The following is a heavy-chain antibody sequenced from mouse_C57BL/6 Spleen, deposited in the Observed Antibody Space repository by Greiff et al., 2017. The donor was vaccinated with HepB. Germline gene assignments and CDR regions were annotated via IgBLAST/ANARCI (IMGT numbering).Heavy chain of an antibody. CDR3: ARGGGSSGRYYAMDY. D-gene: IGHD3-2*02. J-gene: IGHJ4*01. CDR2: INYDGSST. CDR1: GFTFSDYY. V-gene: IGHV5-16*01. Sequence: DVQLVESEGGLVQPGSSMKLSCTASGFTFSDYYMAWVRQVPEKGLEWVANINYDGSSTYYLDSLKSRFIISRDNAKNILYLQMSSLKSEDTATYYCARGGGSSGRYYAMDYWGQGTSVTVSS.